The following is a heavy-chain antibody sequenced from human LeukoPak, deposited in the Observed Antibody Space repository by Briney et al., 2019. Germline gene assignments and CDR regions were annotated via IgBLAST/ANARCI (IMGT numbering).Heavy chain of an antibody. CDR3: ARAQSPRYCDGNSCSPGYYQN. J-gene: IGHJ1*01. CDR1: GDALTGYT. D-gene: IGHD2-15*01. CDR2: ISSSISAM. Sequence: PRGSLRLSCAASGDALTGYTANWVRQAPGKGLEWASYISSSISAMYYTDSVEGRFIISRDNARSSLYLQMNSLRDEDTAVYYCARAQSPRYCDGNSCSPGYYQNWGQGTLVTVSS. V-gene: IGHV3-48*02.